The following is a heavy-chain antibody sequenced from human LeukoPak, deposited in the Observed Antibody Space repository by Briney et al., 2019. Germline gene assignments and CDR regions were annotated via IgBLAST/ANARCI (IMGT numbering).Heavy chain of an antibody. CDR1: GGSISSSNYY. CDR2: IYYSGST. D-gene: IGHD6-13*01. Sequence: EPSETLSLTCTVSGGSISSSNYYWGWIRQPPGKGPEWIGSIYYSGSTYYNPSLKSRVTISVDTSKNQFSLKLSSVTAADTAVYYCARQGIGTVWFDPWGQGTLVTVSS. J-gene: IGHJ5*02. CDR3: ARQGIGTVWFDP. V-gene: IGHV4-39*01.